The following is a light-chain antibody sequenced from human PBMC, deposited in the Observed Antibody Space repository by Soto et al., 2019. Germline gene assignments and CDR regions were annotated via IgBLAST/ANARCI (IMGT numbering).Light chain of an antibody. CDR2: GAS. J-gene: IGKJ1*01. V-gene: IGKV3-20*01. CDR3: QYYGTSPQT. CDR1: QSVSSSA. Sequence: EIVLTQSPGTLSLSPWERATLSCRASQSVSSSALAWYQQKPGQAPRRLIYGASSRATGIPDRFSGSGSGTDFTLTISRLEPEDFAVYYCQYYGTSPQTFGQGTKVDI.